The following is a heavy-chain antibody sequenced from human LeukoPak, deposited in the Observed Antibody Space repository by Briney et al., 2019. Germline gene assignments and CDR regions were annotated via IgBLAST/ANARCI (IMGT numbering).Heavy chain of an antibody. J-gene: IGHJ4*02. CDR2: INPNSGGT. V-gene: IGHV1-2*02. Sequence: ASVKVSCKASGYTFTGYYIHWVRQAPGQGLEWMGWINPNSGGTNYAQKFQGRVTMTRDTSISTAYMELSSLRSEDTAVYYCARGYYDYVWGSSSGDYWGQGTLVTVSS. CDR1: GYTFTGYY. CDR3: ARGYYDYVWGSSSGDY. D-gene: IGHD3-16*01.